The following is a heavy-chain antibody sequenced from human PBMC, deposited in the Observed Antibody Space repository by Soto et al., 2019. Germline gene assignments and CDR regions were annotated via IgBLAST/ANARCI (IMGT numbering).Heavy chain of an antibody. CDR1: GYPFTSYG. J-gene: IGHJ4*02. D-gene: IGHD2-21*01. V-gene: IGHV1-18*01. CDR3: XXDRLIAXXGLLHY. Sequence: QVQLVQSGAEVKKPGASVKVSCKTSGYPFTSYGINWVRQAPGQGPEWMGWISAYNGKTSYTQKFQGRVTMTTDTXXXXXXXXXXXXXSXXXXXXXXXXDRLIAXXGLLHYWGQGTLVTVSS. CDR2: ISAYNGKT.